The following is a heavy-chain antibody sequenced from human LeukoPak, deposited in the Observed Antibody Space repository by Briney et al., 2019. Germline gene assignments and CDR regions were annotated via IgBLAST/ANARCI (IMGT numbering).Heavy chain of an antibody. CDR3: VRNPDDPSYFYYMDV. J-gene: IGHJ6*03. Sequence: GGSLRLSCAASGFTFSSYWMHWVRQAPGKGLVGVSRINNDGRSTNYADSVKGRFTISRDNAKNTLYLQMNSLRAEDTAVYYCVRNPDDPSYFYYMDVWGNGTTVIVSS. V-gene: IGHV3-74*01. CDR1: GFTFSSYW. CDR2: INNDGRST.